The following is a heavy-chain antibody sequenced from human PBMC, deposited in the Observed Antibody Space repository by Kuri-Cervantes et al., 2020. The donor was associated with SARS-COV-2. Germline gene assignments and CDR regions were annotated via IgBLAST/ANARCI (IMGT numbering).Heavy chain of an antibody. J-gene: IGHJ3*02. D-gene: IGHD6-13*01. CDR3: ASCIAAAVVDAFDI. V-gene: IGHV1-2*02. Sequence: ASVKVSCKASGYTFTGYYMYWVRQAPGQGLEWMGWINPNSGGTNYAQKFQGRVTMTRDTSISTAYMELSSLRSEDTAVYYCASCIAAAVVDAFDIWGQGTMVTVSS. CDR2: INPNSGGT. CDR1: GYTFTGYY.